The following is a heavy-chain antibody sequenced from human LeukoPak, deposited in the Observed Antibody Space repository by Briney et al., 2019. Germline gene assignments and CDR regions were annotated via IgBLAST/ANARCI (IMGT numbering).Heavy chain of an antibody. CDR2: INPSGGST. V-gene: IGHV1-46*01. J-gene: IGHJ6*03. CDR3: ARNLYSSGWYYYMDV. CDR1: GYTFTSYY. Sequence: ASVKVSCKASGYTFTSYYIHWVRQAPGQGLEWMGIINPSGGSTSYTQKFQGRVTITADESTSTAYMELSSLRSEDTAVYYCARNLYSSGWYYYMDVWGKGTTVTISS. D-gene: IGHD6-19*01.